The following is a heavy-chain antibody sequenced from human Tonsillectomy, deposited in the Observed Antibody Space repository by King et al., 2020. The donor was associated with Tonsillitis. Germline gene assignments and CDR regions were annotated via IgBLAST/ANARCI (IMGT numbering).Heavy chain of an antibody. D-gene: IGHD3-10*01. CDR2: IYYTGSS. J-gene: IGHJ5*02. CDR3: ARAPYGSGIIDWFDP. CDR1: GGSISSYY. Sequence: QLQESGPGLVKPSETLSLTCTVSGGSISSYYWSWIRQPPGKELEWIGYIYYTGSSKYNPSLKSRVTISVDTSKNQFSLTLSSVTAADTAVYYCARAPYGSGIIDWFDPWGQGTLVTVSS. V-gene: IGHV4-59*01.